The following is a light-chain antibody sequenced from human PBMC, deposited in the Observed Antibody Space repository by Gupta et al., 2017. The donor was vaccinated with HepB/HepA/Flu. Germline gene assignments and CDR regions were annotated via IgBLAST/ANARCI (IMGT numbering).Light chain of an antibody. CDR1: QSLLRNGNNF. Sequence: DIMMTQSPLSLPVIPGESASISCRSSQSLLRNGNNFLDWYVQKPGQSPQLLIYLGSKRAYGVPDRFSGSASGTDFTLKINRGEAGDVGIYCCIQGLQSPRTFGQGTRLEI. J-gene: IGKJ5*01. V-gene: IGKV2-28*01. CDR2: LGS. CDR3: IQGLQSPRT.